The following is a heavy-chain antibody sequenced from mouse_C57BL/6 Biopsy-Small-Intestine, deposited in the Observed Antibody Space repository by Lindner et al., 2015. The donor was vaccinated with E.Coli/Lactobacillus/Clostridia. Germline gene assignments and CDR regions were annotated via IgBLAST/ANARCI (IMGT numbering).Heavy chain of an antibody. V-gene: IGHV5-4*01. CDR1: GFTFSSYA. J-gene: IGHJ2*01. CDR2: ISDGGSYT. Sequence: EVQLQESGGGLVKPGGSLKLSCAASGFTFSSYAMSWVRQTPEKRLEWVATISDGGSYTYYPDNVKGRLTISRDNAKNNLYLQMSHLKSEDTAMYYCAREEYYGSSYYFDYWGQGTTLTVSS. D-gene: IGHD1-1*01. CDR3: AREEYYGSSYYFDY.